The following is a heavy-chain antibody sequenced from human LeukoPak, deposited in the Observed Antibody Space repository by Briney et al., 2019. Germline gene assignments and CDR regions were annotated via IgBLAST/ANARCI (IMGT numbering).Heavy chain of an antibody. V-gene: IGHV1-3*01. J-gene: IGHJ5*02. CDR1: GYTFTSYA. D-gene: IGHD3-10*01. CDR3: ARTRSALMVRGVKDNWFDP. Sequence: ASVQVSCKASGYTFTSYAMHWVRQAPGQRLEWMGWINAGNGNTKYSQKFQGRVTITRDTSASTAYMELSSLRSEDTAVYYCARTRSALMVRGVKDNWFDPWGQGTLVTVSS. CDR2: INAGNGNT.